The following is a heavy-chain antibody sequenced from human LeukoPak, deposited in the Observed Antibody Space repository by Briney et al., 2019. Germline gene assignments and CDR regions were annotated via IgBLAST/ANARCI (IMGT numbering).Heavy chain of an antibody. CDR3: ARGGPRRVRITMVRGVAFDI. Sequence: SETLSLTCAVYGGSFSGYYWSWIRQPPGKGLEWIGEINHSGSTNYNPSLKSRVTISVGTSKNQFSLKLSSVTAADTAVYYCARGGPRRVRITMVRGVAFDIWGQGTMVTVSS. V-gene: IGHV4-34*01. J-gene: IGHJ3*02. D-gene: IGHD3-10*01. CDR2: INHSGST. CDR1: GGSFSGYY.